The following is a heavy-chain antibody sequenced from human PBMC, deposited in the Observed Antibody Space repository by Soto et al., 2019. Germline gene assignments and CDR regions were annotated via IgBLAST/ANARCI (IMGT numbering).Heavy chain of an antibody. J-gene: IGHJ3*02. V-gene: IGHV4-30-4*01. CDR1: GGSISHYY. Sequence: PSETLSLTCSVSGGSISHYYWSWIRQPPGKGLEWIGYIYYSGSTYYNPSLKSRVTISVDTSKNQFSLKLSSVTAADTAVYYCARDGIVVENDAFDIWGQGTMVTVSS. D-gene: IGHD2-15*01. CDR3: ARDGIVVENDAFDI. CDR2: IYYSGST.